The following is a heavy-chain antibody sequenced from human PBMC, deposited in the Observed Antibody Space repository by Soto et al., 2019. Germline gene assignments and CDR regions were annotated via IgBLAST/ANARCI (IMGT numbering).Heavy chain of an antibody. CDR3: ARGTVTTVYYGMDV. V-gene: IGHV4-34*01. CDR2: INHSGST. Sequence: QVQLQQWGAGLLKPSETLSLTCAVYGGSFSGYYWSWIRQPPGKGLEGIGEINHSGSTNYNPSLKSRVTISVDTSKNQFSLKLSSVTAADTAVYYCARGTVTTVYYGMDVWGQGTTVTVSS. CDR1: GGSFSGYY. D-gene: IGHD4-17*01. J-gene: IGHJ6*02.